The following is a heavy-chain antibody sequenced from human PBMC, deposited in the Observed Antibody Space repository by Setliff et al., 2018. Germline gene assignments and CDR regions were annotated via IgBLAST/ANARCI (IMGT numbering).Heavy chain of an antibody. Sequence: GASVKVSCKVSGYTLTELSMHWVRQAPGKGLEWMGGFAPEDGETIYAQKFPGRVTMTEDTSTDTAYMELSSLRSEDTAVYYCATLHVDRNAFDIWGQGTMVTVSS. V-gene: IGHV1-24*01. D-gene: IGHD5-12*01. CDR3: ATLHVDRNAFDI. CDR1: GYTLTELS. CDR2: FAPEDGET. J-gene: IGHJ3*02.